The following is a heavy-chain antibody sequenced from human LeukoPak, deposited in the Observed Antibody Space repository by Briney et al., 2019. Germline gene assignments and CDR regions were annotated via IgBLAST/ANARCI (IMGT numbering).Heavy chain of an antibody. CDR1: GFTFSSYA. D-gene: IGHD3-10*01. J-gene: IGHJ4*02. CDR3: AKDRRFGELYFDY. Sequence: QPGGSLRLSCAASGFTFSSYAMSWVRQAPGKGQEWVSAISGSGGSTYYADSVKGRFTISRDNSKNTLYLQMNSLRAEDTAVYYCAKDRRFGELYFDYWGQGTLVTVSS. CDR2: ISGSGGST. V-gene: IGHV3-23*01.